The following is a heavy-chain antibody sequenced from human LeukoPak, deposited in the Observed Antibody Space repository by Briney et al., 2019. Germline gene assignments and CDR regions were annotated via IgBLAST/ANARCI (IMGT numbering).Heavy chain of an antibody. CDR2: INHSGST. J-gene: IGHJ6*02. V-gene: IGHV4-34*01. CDR1: GGSISGYY. Sequence: PSETLSLTCTVSGGSISGYYWSWIRQPPGKGLEWIGEINHSGSTNYNPSLKSRVTISVDTSKNQFSLKLSSVTAADTAVYYCARGYSSSWYVHLTSYGMDVWGQGTTVTVSS. D-gene: IGHD6-13*01. CDR3: ARGYSSSWYVHLTSYGMDV.